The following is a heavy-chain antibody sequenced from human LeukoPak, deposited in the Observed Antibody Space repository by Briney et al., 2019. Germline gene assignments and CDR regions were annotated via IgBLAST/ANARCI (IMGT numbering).Heavy chain of an antibody. V-gene: IGHV3-23*01. Sequence: GGSLRLSCAASGFTFSSYAMSWVRQAPGKGLEWVSAISGSGGSTYYADSVKGRFTISRDNSKNTLYLQMNSLRAEDTAVYYCARAPNDFWSGYMAPGWFDPWGQGTLVTVSS. J-gene: IGHJ5*02. CDR1: GFTFSSYA. CDR3: ARAPNDFWSGYMAPGWFDP. D-gene: IGHD3-3*01. CDR2: ISGSGGST.